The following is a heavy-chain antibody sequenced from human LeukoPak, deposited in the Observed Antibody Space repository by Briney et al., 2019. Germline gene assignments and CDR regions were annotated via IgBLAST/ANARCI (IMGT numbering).Heavy chain of an antibody. D-gene: IGHD3-10*01. CDR3: ARDGLYGSGSYHDYYGMGV. CDR1: GGSFSGYY. V-gene: IGHV4-34*01. Sequence: SETLSLTCAVYGGSFSGYYWSWIRQPPGKGLEWIGEINHSGSTNYNPSLKSRVTISVDTSKNQFSLKLSSVTAADTAVYYCARDGLYGSGSYHDYYGMGVWGQGTTVTVSS. CDR2: INHSGST. J-gene: IGHJ6*02.